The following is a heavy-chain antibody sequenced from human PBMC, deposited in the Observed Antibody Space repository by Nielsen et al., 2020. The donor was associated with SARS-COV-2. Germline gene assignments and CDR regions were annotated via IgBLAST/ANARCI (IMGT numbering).Heavy chain of an antibody. J-gene: IGHJ6*02. V-gene: IGHV4-59*08. D-gene: IGHD3-3*01. CDR3: ARLRAFGVVITYGMDV. Sequence: PGKGLEWIGYIYYSGSTNYNPSLKSRVTISVDTSKNQFSLKLSSVTAADTAVYYCARLRAFGVVITYGMDVWGQGTTVTVSS. CDR2: IYYSGST.